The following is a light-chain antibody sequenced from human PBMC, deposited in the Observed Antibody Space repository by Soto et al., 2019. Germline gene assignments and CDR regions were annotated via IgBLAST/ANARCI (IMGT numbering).Light chain of an antibody. CDR3: QQYYSFPLT. V-gene: IGKV1-13*02. J-gene: IGKJ4*01. Sequence: AIQLTQSPSSLSASVGDRVTITCRASQDIRSALGWYQQKPGKVPKLLIYAASTLQSGVPSRFSGSGSGTDFTLTISCLQSEDFATYYCQQYYSFPLTFGGGTKVDIK. CDR1: QDIRSA. CDR2: AAS.